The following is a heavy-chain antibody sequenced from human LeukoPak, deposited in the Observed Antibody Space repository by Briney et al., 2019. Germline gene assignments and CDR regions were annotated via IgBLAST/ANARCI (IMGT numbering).Heavy chain of an antibody. CDR1: GFTFNSYG. J-gene: IGHJ5*02. D-gene: IGHD3-3*01. CDR2: IRYDGSNK. V-gene: IGHV3-30*02. Sequence: GGSLRLSCAVSGFTFNSYGMHWVRQAPGKGLEWVAFIRYDGSNKYYGDSVKGRFTISRDNSKKMLYLQMNSLRPEDTAVYYCAKEFHDSWSGYNWGDNWFDPWGQGTLVTVSS. CDR3: AKEFHDSWSGYNWGDNWFDP.